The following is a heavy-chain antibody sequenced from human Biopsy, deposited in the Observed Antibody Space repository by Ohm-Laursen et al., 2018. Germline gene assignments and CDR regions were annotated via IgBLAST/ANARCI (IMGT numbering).Heavy chain of an antibody. CDR2: FAPENGKT. D-gene: IGHD1-1*01. J-gene: IGHJ4*02. V-gene: IGHV1-24*01. CDR3: AADINVWNVNY. Sequence: VASVKVSCKASGFSFTGYYIHWVRQAPGQGLEWMGGFAPENGKTIYAQKFQGRVTMTEDTSTDTAYMELSSLRSEDTAVYYCAADINVWNVNYWGQGTQVTVSS. CDR1: GFSFTGYY.